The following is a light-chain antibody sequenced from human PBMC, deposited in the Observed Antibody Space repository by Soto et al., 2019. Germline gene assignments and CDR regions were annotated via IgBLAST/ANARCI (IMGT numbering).Light chain of an antibody. CDR2: EVN. J-gene: IGLJ1*01. V-gene: IGLV2-14*01. CDR1: STDVGGYNY. CDR3: GSYTSTDTPFV. Sequence: QSVLAQPSSVSGSPGQSITISCTGTSTDVGGYNYVSWYQHHPGKGPKLIIYEVNNRPSGVSDRFSGSKSGNKASNLEAEDESDYYCGSYTSTDTPFVFGTGTKVTVL.